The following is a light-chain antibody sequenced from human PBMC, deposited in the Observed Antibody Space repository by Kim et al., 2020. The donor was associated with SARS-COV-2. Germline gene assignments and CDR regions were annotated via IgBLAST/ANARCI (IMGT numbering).Light chain of an antibody. CDR3: SSYTTSSTLV. Sequence: QSALTQPASVSGSPGQSITISCTGTSSDVGRYNYVSWYQQHTGNVPKLTIYDVSKRPSGVSSRFSGSKSGNTASLTISGLQAEDEADYYCSSYTTSSTLVFGGGTQLTVL. V-gene: IGLV2-14*03. CDR2: DVS. CDR1: SSDVGRYNY. J-gene: IGLJ2*01.